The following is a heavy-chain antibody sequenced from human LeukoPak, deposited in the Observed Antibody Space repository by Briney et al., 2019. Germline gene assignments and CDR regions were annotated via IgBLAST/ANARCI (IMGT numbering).Heavy chain of an antibody. V-gene: IGHV3-48*04. CDR3: ARAKGYTSSYSFDY. D-gene: IGHD5-24*01. Sequence: PGGSLRLSCAASGFTFNNYAMNWVRQTPGGRLEWVSFIGISSGPLLYADSVKGRFTISRDNAKASVYLQMSRLRAEDTAVYYCARAKGYTSSYSFDYWGQGILVTVSS. J-gene: IGHJ4*02. CDR2: IGISSGPL. CDR1: GFTFNNYA.